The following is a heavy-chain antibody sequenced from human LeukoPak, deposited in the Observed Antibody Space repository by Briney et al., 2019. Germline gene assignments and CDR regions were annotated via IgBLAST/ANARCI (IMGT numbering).Heavy chain of an antibody. V-gene: IGHV1-2*02. Sequence: ASVKVSCKASGYSFADYYMHWVRQAPGQGLEWMGWIKPDSAGTRSAQKFQGRVTMTWDTSTSTVYMELSSLRSEDTAVYYCARVGSPGYSSSWFGPLYYFDYWGQGTLVTVSS. CDR3: ARVGSPGYSSSWFGPLYYFDY. D-gene: IGHD6-13*01. CDR2: IKPDSAGT. J-gene: IGHJ4*02. CDR1: GYSFADYY.